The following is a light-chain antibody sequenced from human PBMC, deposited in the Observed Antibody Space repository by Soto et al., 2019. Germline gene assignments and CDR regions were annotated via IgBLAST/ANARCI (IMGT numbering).Light chain of an antibody. CDR1: QSISSW. CDR3: QQYNSYS. J-gene: IGKJ1*01. V-gene: IGKV1-5*01. CDR2: HAS. Sequence: DIHMTQAPATLSASLGVRLTLTCRASQSISSWLAWYQQKPGKAPKLLIYHASTLESGVPSRFSGSGSGTEFTLTISSLQPDDFATYYCQQYNSYSFGQGTKVDI.